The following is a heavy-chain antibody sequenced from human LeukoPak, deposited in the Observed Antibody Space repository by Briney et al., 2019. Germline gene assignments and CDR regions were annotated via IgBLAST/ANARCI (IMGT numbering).Heavy chain of an antibody. V-gene: IGHV3-53*01. CDR3: AREVHYGDNSRLWFDP. D-gene: IGHD4/OR15-4a*01. Sequence: AAGSLRLTCVASGFTVGSNYMSWVRQAPRKGLEWVSVIYSGGSTNYADSVNGRFTIYRDNPKNTLYLQMNSLRAEDTAVYYCAREVHYGDNSRLWFDPWGQGTLVTVSS. CDR1: GFTVGSNY. CDR2: IYSGGST. J-gene: IGHJ5*02.